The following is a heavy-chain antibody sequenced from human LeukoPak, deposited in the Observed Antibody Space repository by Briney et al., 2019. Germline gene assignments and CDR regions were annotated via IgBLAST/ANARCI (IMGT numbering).Heavy chain of an antibody. V-gene: IGHV1-2*02. J-gene: IGHJ4*02. Sequence: ASVKVSCKASGYTFTGYHMHWVRQAPGQGLEWMGWINPNTGGTNYAQKFQGRVTMTRDTTISTAYMELSRLTSDDTAVYYCASYPRYSSTPPFDYWGQGTLVTVSS. CDR3: ASYPRYSSTPPFDY. CDR2: INPNTGGT. CDR1: GYTFTGYH. D-gene: IGHD6-19*01.